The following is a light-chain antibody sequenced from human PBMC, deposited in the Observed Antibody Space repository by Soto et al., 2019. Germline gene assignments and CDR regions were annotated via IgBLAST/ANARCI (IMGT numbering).Light chain of an antibody. Sequence: DIQMTQSPSSLSASVEDRVTITCRASLRISKYLNWYQQKPGKAPKLLIYGASTLQSGVPSRFSGSGSGTDFTLTITNLQPEDSATYFCQQSHSTPLTFGGGTKLEI. CDR1: LRISKY. CDR3: QQSHSTPLT. CDR2: GAS. J-gene: IGKJ4*01. V-gene: IGKV1-39*01.